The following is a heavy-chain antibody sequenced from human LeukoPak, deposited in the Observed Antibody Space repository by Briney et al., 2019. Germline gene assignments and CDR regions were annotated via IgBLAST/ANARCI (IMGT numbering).Heavy chain of an antibody. Sequence: GASVKVSCKASGYTFTGYYMHWVRQAPGQGLEWMGWINPNSGGTNYAQKFQGRVTMTRDTSISTAYMELSRLRSDDTAVYYCARTNTKQDSGYDLWGQGTLVTVSS. J-gene: IGHJ4*02. CDR2: INPNSGGT. V-gene: IGHV1-2*02. CDR1: GYTFTGYY. D-gene: IGHD5-12*01. CDR3: ARTNTKQDSGYDL.